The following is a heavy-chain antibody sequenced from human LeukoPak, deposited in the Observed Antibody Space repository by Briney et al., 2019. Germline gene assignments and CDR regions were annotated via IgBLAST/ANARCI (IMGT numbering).Heavy chain of an antibody. CDR3: ARDSDDYGDYYRSHSSDAFDI. D-gene: IGHD4-17*01. CDR1: GFTFSSYS. J-gene: IGHJ3*02. V-gene: IGHV3-21*01. Sequence: PGGSLRLSCAASGFTFSSYSMNWVRQAPGKGLEWVSSISSSSSYIYYADSVKGRFTISRDNAKNSLYLQMNSLRAEDTAVYYCARDSDDYGDYYRSHSSDAFDIWGQGTMVTVSS. CDR2: ISSSSSYI.